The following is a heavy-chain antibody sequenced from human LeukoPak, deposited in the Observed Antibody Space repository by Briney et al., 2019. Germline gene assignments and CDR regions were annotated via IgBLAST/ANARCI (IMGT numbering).Heavy chain of an antibody. Sequence: SETLSLICAVYGGSFSGYYWSWIRQPPGKGLEWIGEINHSGSTNYNPSLKSRVTISVDTSKNQFSLKLSSVTAADTAVYYCARGRVLTDRAMVESFDYWGQGTLVTVSS. CDR2: INHSGST. D-gene: IGHD5-18*01. V-gene: IGHV4-34*01. J-gene: IGHJ4*02. CDR1: GGSFSGYY. CDR3: ARGRVLTDRAMVESFDY.